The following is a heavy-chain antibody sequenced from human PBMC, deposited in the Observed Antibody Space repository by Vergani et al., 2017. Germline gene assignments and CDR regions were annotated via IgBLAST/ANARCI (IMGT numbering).Heavy chain of an antibody. D-gene: IGHD6-6*01. Sequence: EVQLEESGGGLVLPGRSLRLSCVASGFTSAGYAMHWVRQAPGKGLEWVSGISWISNSIGYADSVKGRFTISRDNAKNSLYLQMNSLRAEDTALYYCAKDLCTSSGGGWFDPWGQGTLVTVSS. CDR1: GFTSAGYA. CDR2: ISWISNSI. V-gene: IGHV3-9*02. CDR3: AKDLCTSSGGGWFDP. J-gene: IGHJ5*02.